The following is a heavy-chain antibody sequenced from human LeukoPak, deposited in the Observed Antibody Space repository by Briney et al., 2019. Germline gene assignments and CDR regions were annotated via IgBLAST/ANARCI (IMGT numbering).Heavy chain of an antibody. CDR3: ARGIKNHFWSGRNWFDP. Sequence: SETLSLTCAVYGGSFSGYYWSWIRQPPGKGLEWIGEINHSGSTNYNPSLKSRVTISVDTSKNQFSLKLSSVTAADTAVYYCARGIKNHFWSGRNWFDPWGQGTLVTVSS. CDR1: GGSFSGYY. D-gene: IGHD3-3*01. V-gene: IGHV4-34*01. J-gene: IGHJ5*02. CDR2: INHSGST.